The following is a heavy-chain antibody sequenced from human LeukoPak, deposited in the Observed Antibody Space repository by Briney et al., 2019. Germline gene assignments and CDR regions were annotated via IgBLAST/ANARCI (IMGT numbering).Heavy chain of an antibody. D-gene: IGHD6-19*01. CDR3: ARVPVGYQGYSSAWYTDY. Sequence: PGGSLRLSCAASGFTFSSYTMMWVRQAPGKGLEYVSSIISSSSRIFYADSARGRFTISRDNAKISLYMQMNSLRAEDTAVYYCARVPVGYQGYSSAWYTDYWGQGTLVSVSS. CDR1: GFTFSSYT. J-gene: IGHJ4*02. V-gene: IGHV3-21*01. CDR2: IISSSSRI.